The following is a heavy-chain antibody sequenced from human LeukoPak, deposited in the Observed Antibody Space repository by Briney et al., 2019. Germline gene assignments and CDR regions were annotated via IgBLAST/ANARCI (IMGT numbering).Heavy chain of an antibody. D-gene: IGHD3-10*01. V-gene: IGHV5-51*01. Sequence: GESLKISCKGSGYSFSNYWIAWGRLVPGKGLEWMGIIYPGDSDTRYSPSFQGQVTISADKSITTAYLQWSSLKASDTAMYYCARQGGFGEFDPWGQGTLVTVSS. CDR3: ARQGGFGEFDP. J-gene: IGHJ5*02. CDR1: GYSFSNYW. CDR2: IYPGDSDT.